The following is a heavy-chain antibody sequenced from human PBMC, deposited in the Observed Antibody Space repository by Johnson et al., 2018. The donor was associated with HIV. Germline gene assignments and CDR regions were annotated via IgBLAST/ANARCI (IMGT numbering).Heavy chain of an antibody. D-gene: IGHD6-6*01. CDR2: IWYDGSNK. Sequence: QVQLVESGGGVVQPGGSLRLSCAASGFTFSSYGMHWVRQAPGKGLEWVAVIWYDGSNKYYADSVKGRFTISRDNSKNTLYLQMNSLRAEDTAVYYCATLEYSSSPGGYGAFDIWGQGTMVTVSS. CDR1: GFTFSSYG. CDR3: ATLEYSSSPGGYGAFDI. J-gene: IGHJ3*02. V-gene: IGHV3-33*01.